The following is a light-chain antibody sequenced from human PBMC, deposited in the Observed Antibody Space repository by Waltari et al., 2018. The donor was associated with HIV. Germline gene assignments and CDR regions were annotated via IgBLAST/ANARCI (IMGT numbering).Light chain of an antibody. Sequence: SYELTQPPSVSVSPGQTASITCSGDTLGGTYASWYQQKPGQSPVLVIHQNSKRPSGIPERFSGSNSGDTATLTISGTQAVDEADYYCQAWDSSSAVVFGGGTKLTVL. CDR3: QAWDSSSAVV. J-gene: IGLJ2*01. V-gene: IGLV3-1*01. CDR2: QNS. CDR1: TLGGTY.